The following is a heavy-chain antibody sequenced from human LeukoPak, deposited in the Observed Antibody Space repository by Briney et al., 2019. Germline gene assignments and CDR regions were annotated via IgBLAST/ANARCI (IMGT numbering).Heavy chain of an antibody. J-gene: IGHJ4*02. Sequence: GGSLRLSCAASGFTFDDYAMHWVRQAPGKGLEWVSGISWNSGSIGYADSVKGRFTISRDNAKNSLYLQMNSLRAEDTALYYCAKASFAFGGVIAIFDYWGQGTLVTVSS. CDR1: GFTFDDYA. CDR2: ISWNSGSI. D-gene: IGHD3-16*02. CDR3: AKASFAFGGVIAIFDY. V-gene: IGHV3-9*01.